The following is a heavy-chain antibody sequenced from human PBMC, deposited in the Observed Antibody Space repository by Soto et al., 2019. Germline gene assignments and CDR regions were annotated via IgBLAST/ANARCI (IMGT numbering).Heavy chain of an antibody. CDR2: MNPNSGNT. CDR3: ARCLGEYCSGGSCAKQDWFDP. Sequence: ASVKVSCKASGYTFTRYDINWVRQATGQGLERMGWMNPNSGNTGYAQKFQGRVTMTRNTSISTAYMELSSLRSEDTAVYYCARCLGEYCSGGSCAKQDWFDPWGQGTLVTVSS. CDR1: GYTFTRYD. V-gene: IGHV1-8*01. D-gene: IGHD2-15*01. J-gene: IGHJ5*02.